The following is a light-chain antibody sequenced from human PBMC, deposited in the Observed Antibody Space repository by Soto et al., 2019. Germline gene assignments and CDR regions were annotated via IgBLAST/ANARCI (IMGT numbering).Light chain of an antibody. CDR3: QHYNNWPLT. J-gene: IGKJ4*01. CDR2: DTS. CDR1: QGICDT. V-gene: IGKV3-15*01. Sequence: EVVLTQSPATLSVSPGAGVTLSCRASQGICDTLAWYQHKPGQTPRLLIYDTSARATGVPARVSGSRSGPECTLTINSLQSDDFAMYYCQHYNNWPLTFGGGTKVESK.